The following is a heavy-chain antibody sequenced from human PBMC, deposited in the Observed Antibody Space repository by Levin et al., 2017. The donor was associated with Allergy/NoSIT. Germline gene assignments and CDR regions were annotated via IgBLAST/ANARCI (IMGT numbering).Heavy chain of an antibody. D-gene: IGHD6-6*01. CDR1: GYNFIDYY. J-gene: IGHJ6*02. CDR2: INANTGVT. V-gene: IGHV1-2*02. CDR3: ARSHVRPLSPWPGMDV. Sequence: ASVKVSCKASGYNFIDYYMHCLRQAPGQGLEWMGFINANTGVTNYAQKFQGRVTITRDTSISTAHLELTGLTSDDTAVYYCARSHVRPLSPWPGMDVWGQGTTVTVSS.